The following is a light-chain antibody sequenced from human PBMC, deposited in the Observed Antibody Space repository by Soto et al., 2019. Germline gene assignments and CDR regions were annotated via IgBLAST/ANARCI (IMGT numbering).Light chain of an antibody. V-gene: IGKV4-1*01. CDR2: WAS. CDR1: QSVLYSPNNRNY. CDR3: QQYYSTPWT. Sequence: DIVMTHSPDSLAVSLGERATINCKSSQSVLYSPNNRNYLTWYQQKRGQPPKLLIYWASTLESGVPVRFSGSGSGTYFTLTISSQQAEYVAFCYCQQYYSTPWTFGQGTKVEIK. J-gene: IGKJ1*01.